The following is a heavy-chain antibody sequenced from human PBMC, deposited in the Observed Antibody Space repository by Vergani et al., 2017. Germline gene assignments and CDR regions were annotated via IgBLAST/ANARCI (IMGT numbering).Heavy chain of an antibody. CDR1: GYTFTGYY. V-gene: IGHV1-2*02. J-gene: IGHJ3*02. CDR3: ARDTLVDTAMARNAFDN. D-gene: IGHD5-18*01. Sequence: QVQLVQSGAEVKKPGASVKVSCKASGYTFTGYYMHWVRQAPGQGLEWMGWINPNSGGTNYAQKFQGRVTMTRDTSNSTAYMERSRLRSDDTAVYYCARDTLVDTAMARNAFDNWGQGTMVTDSS. CDR2: INPNSGGT.